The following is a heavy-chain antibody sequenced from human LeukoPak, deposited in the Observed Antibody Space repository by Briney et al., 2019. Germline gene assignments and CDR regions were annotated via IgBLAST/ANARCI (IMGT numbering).Heavy chain of an antibody. CDR1: GGTFSSYA. V-gene: IGHV1-46*01. D-gene: IGHD2-2*01. J-gene: IGHJ4*02. Sequence: GASVKVSCKASGGTFSSYAISWVRQAPGQGLEWMVIINPSGGSTTYAQKFQGRVTMTRDTSTSTVYMELSSLRSEDTAVYYCARDRFGIVVVPTAIFDYWGQGTLVTVSS. CDR3: ARDRFGIVVVPTAIFDY. CDR2: INPSGGST.